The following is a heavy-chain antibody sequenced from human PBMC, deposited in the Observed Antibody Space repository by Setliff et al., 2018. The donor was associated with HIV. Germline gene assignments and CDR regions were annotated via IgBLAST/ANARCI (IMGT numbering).Heavy chain of an antibody. Sequence: PGGSLRLSCAASGLSFNTAWMNWVRQAPGKGLEWVGRIKTKTDGETTDYAAPVKGRFTISRVDSKNALYLQMNSLKSEGTAVYFCATGDYSNQFYHYHYYMDVWGKGTTVTVSS. CDR1: GLSFNTAW. CDR3: ATGDYSNQFYHYHYYMDV. D-gene: IGHD4-4*01. V-gene: IGHV3-15*01. CDR2: IKTKTDGETT. J-gene: IGHJ6*03.